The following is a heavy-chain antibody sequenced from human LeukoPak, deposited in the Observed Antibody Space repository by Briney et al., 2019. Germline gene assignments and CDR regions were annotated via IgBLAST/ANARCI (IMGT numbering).Heavy chain of an antibody. J-gene: IGHJ3*02. CDR1: GFTFSSYA. V-gene: IGHV3-23*01. CDR3: ATTSAWAAAFDI. Sequence: PGGSLRLSCAASGFTFSSYAMSWVRQAPGKGLEWVSAISGSGGSTYCADSVKGRSTISRDNSKNTLYLQMNSLRAEDTAVYYCATTSAWAAAFDIWGQGTMVTVSS. CDR2: ISGSGGST. D-gene: IGHD2-2*01.